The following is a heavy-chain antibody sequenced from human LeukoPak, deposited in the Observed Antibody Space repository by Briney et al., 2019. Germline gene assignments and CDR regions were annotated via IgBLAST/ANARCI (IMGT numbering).Heavy chain of an antibody. V-gene: IGHV4-59*12. CDR1: GGSISSYY. CDR2: IYYSGST. Sequence: PSGTLSLTCTVSGGSISSYYWSWIRQPPGKGLEWIGYIYYSGSTNYNPSLKSRVTISVDTSKNQFSLKLSSVTAADTAVYYCARALLVRNPYFDYWGQGTLVTVSS. J-gene: IGHJ4*02. D-gene: IGHD6-13*01. CDR3: ARALLVRNPYFDY.